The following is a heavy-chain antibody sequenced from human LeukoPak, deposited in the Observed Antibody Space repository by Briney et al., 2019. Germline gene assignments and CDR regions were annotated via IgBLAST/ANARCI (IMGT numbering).Heavy chain of an antibody. CDR2: IRSKAYGGTT. CDR1: GFTFGDYA. V-gene: IGHV3-49*03. Sequence: GGSLRLSCTASGFTFGDYAMSWFRQAPGKGLEWVGFIRSKAYGGTTEYAASVKGRFTISRDDSKSIAYLQMNSLKTEDTAVYYCTRADEYYDILTGYYGTTRFDYWGQGTLVTVSS. J-gene: IGHJ4*02. D-gene: IGHD3-9*01. CDR3: TRADEYYDILTGYYGTTRFDY.